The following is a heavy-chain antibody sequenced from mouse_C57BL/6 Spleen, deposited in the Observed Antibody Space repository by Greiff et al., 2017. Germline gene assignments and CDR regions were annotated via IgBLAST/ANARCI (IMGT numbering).Heavy chain of an antibody. CDR2: SDPSDSYT. V-gene: IGHV1-50*01. Sequence: VQLQQPGAELVKPGASVKLSCKASGYTFTSYWMQWVKQRPGQGLEWIGESDPSDSYTNYNQKIKGKATLTVDTSSSTAYMQLSSLTSEDSAVFYCSRRVWTGGYYFDYWGQGTTLTVSS. CDR3: SRRVWTGGYYFDY. CDR1: GYTFTSYW. J-gene: IGHJ2*01.